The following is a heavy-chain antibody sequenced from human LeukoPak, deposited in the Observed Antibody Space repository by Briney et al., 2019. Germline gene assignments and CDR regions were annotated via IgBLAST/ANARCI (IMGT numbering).Heavy chain of an antibody. V-gene: IGHV4-31*03. J-gene: IGHJ4*02. D-gene: IGHD3-22*01. CDR1: GGSISSGGYY. CDR3: ARVNSGYYDSSGYLS. CDR2: IYYSGST. Sequence: SETLSLTCTVSGGSISSGGYYWSWIRQHPGKGLEWIGYIYYSGSTYYNPSPKSRVTISVDTSKNQFSLKLSSVTAADTAVYYCARVNSGYYDSSGYLSWGQGTLVTVSS.